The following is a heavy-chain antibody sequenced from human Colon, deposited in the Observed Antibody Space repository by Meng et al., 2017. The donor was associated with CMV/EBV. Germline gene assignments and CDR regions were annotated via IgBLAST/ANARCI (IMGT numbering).Heavy chain of an antibody. J-gene: IGHJ1*01. CDR3: ARGYCSSTSCYARAYFQH. CDR1: GATSSSYT. V-gene: IGHV1-69*02. CDR2: LIPFLDRP. D-gene: IGHD2-2*01. Sequence: SVKVSCKSSGATSSSYTITWVRQAPGQGLEWMGRLIPFLDRPNYAQKFQGRATITADKSTSTAYMELSSLTSDDTAVYYCARGYCSSTSCYARAYFQHWGQGTLVTVSS.